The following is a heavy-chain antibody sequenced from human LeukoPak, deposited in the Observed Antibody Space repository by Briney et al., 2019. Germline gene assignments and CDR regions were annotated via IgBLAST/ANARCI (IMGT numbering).Heavy chain of an antibody. Sequence: PVKVSFKASGGTFSTYAISWVRQAPGQGLEWVGRIVPILSTANYAQNFQGRVTITADRSTTTAYMELSSLRSEDTAVYYCARVPQGSSWPYYFDYWGQGTLVTVSS. D-gene: IGHD6-13*01. CDR1: GGTFSTYA. V-gene: IGHV1-69*04. J-gene: IGHJ4*02. CDR3: ARVPQGSSWPYYFDY. CDR2: IVPILSTA.